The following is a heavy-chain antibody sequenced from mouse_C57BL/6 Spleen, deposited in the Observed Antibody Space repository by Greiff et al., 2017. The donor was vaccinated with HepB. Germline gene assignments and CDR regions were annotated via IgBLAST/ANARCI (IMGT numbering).Heavy chain of an antibody. CDR1: GYTFTSYW. CDR3: ARGGDYGSSLYAMDY. CDR2: IDPSDSYT. J-gene: IGHJ4*01. V-gene: IGHV1-50*01. D-gene: IGHD1-1*01. Sequence: QVQLQQPGAELVKPGASVKLSCKASGYTFTSYWMQWVKQRPGQGLEWIGEIDPSDSYTNYNQKFKGKATLTVDTSYSTAYMQLSSLTSEDSAVYYCARGGDYGSSLYAMDYWGQGTSVTVSS.